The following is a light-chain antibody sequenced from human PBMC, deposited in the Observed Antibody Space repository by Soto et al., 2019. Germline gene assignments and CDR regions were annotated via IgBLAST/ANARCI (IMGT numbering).Light chain of an antibody. CDR1: QSVSRTY. CDR2: GAS. V-gene: IGKV3D-20*02. Sequence: ENVLTQSPGTLSLSPGERATLSCRASQSVSRTYLAWYQPKPVRAPRLLISGASNSATGIPLRFSGSGSGTDFTLTISSLESGASAIYYCQQRSDWPPITFGQGTRLQIK. J-gene: IGKJ5*01. CDR3: QQRSDWPPIT.